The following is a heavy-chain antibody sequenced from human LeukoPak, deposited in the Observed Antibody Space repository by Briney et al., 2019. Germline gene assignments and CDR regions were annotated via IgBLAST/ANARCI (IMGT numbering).Heavy chain of an antibody. Sequence: GSSVKVSCKASGGTFSSYAISWVRQAPGQGLEWMGGIIPIFGAANYAQKFQGRVTITTDESTSTAYMELSSLRSEDTAVYYCAVCLRYNWKASFDYWGQGTLVTVSS. V-gene: IGHV1-69*05. CDR1: GGTFSSYA. CDR2: IIPIFGAA. CDR3: AVCLRYNWKASFDY. D-gene: IGHD1-20*01. J-gene: IGHJ4*02.